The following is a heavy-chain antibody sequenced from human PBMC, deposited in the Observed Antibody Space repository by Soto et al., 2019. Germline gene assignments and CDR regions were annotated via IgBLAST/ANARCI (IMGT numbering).Heavy chain of an antibody. CDR1: GGTFSKYA. V-gene: IGHV1-69*01. D-gene: IGHD3-16*01. Sequence: QVQLVQSGAEMQQPGASVRVSCKASGGTFSKYAFSWVRQAPGQGLEWLGGTIPMFGTPNYAQKFQGRVAISADESTATVYMELSSLRSDDTAVYFCASSLRDINYYYGMAVWGQGTTVTVSS. CDR3: ASSLRDINYYYGMAV. J-gene: IGHJ6*02. CDR2: TIPMFGTP.